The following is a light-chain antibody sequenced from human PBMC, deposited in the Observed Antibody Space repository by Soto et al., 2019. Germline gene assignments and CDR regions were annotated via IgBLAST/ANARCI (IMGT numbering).Light chain of an antibody. V-gene: IGKV3-20*01. CDR2: GAS. CDR3: QQNRSSPTWT. CDR1: QSVSSYS. Sequence: EIVLTLSLGPLSLSPGERSTLSCRASQSVSSYSLAWYQKKPGQPPSLLIGGASSGAAGIPGRFGGSGSGTYFTLTISVLEEDDVAADCCQQNRSSPTWTFGQGTKVDIK. J-gene: IGKJ1*01.